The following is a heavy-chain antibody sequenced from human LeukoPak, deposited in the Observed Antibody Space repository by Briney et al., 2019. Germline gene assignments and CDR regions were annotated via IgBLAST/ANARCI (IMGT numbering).Heavy chain of an antibody. V-gene: IGHV4-34*01. D-gene: IGHD6-19*01. Sequence: PSETLSLTCAVYGGSLSGYYWSWIRQPPGKGLEWIGEINHSGSTNYNPSLKGRVTISVDTPKNQFSLKLSSVTATDTAVYYCARGRISQWLVRFDYWGQGTLVTVSS. CDR3: ARGRISQWLVRFDY. J-gene: IGHJ4*02. CDR1: GGSLSGYY. CDR2: INHSGST.